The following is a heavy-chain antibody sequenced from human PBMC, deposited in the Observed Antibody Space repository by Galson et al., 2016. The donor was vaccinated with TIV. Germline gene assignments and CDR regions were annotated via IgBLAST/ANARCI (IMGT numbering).Heavy chain of an antibody. Sequence: SLRLSCAASGFTFSKYGMLWVRQAPGKGLEWVAVISYDGSNKYYADSVKGRLTISRDNSKNTLYLQMNSLRAEDTAVYYCAKGRDLYPPFMGTFDHWGQGTMVTVSS. V-gene: IGHV3-30*18. CDR1: GFTFSKYG. CDR2: ISYDGSNK. CDR3: AKGRDLYPPFMGTFDH. D-gene: IGHD7-27*01. J-gene: IGHJ4*02.